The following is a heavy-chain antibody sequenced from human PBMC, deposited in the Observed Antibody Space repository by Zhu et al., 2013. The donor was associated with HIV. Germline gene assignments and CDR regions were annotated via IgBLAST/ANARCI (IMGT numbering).Heavy chain of an antibody. Sequence: QVQLVQSGAEVKKPGSSVKVSCKASGGTFSSYAINWVRQAPGQGLEWMGGIIPIFGTANYAQRFQGRVTMTTDTVTNTAYMELRSLRSDDTAVYYCARVQWRSGTNSDFDSWGQGTLVTVSS. D-gene: IGHD6-19*01. CDR3: ARVQWRSGTNSDFDS. CDR1: GGTFSSYA. CDR2: IIPIFGTA. J-gene: IGHJ4*02. V-gene: IGHV1-69*06.